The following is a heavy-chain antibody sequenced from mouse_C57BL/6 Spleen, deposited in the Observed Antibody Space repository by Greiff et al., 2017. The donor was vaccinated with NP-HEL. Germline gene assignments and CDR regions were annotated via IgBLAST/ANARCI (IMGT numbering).Heavy chain of an antibody. Sequence: EVKLVESGGGLVKPGGSLKLSCAASGFTFSSYAMSWVRQTPEKRLEWVATISDGGSYTYYPDNVKGRFTISRDNAKNNLYLQMSHLKFEDTAMYYCAREGDGSTPWYFDVWGTGTTVTVSS. J-gene: IGHJ1*03. CDR2: ISDGGSYT. CDR3: AREGDGSTPWYFDV. CDR1: GFTFSSYA. V-gene: IGHV5-4*01. D-gene: IGHD1-1*01.